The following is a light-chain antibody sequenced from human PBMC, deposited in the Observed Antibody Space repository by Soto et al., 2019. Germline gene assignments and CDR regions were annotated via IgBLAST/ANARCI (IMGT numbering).Light chain of an antibody. CDR2: GAS. CDR1: QSVSSNY. CDR3: QQYGSSPRT. V-gene: IGKV3-20*01. J-gene: IGKJ1*01. Sequence: IVLTQYPGTLSLSPGERATLSCRASQSVSSNYLAWYQQKPGQAPRPLIYGASSRATGIPDRFSGSGSGTDFTLTISRLEPEDFAVYYCQQYGSSPRTFGQGTKVDI.